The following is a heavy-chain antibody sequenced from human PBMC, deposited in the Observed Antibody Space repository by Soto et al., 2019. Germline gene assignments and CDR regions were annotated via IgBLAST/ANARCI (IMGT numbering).Heavy chain of an antibody. V-gene: IGHV3-48*02. Sequence: EVQLVESGGDLVQRGGSLRLSCAASGFTFNIYSMNWVRQAPGKGLEWFSYITSDTKTIKYADSVKGRFTISRDNAKNSVHLQMNSLRDEDTAVYYCARSVEGHFDYWGQGTVVTVCS. J-gene: IGHJ4*02. CDR2: ITSDTKTI. D-gene: IGHD6-19*01. CDR1: GFTFNIYS. CDR3: ARSVEGHFDY.